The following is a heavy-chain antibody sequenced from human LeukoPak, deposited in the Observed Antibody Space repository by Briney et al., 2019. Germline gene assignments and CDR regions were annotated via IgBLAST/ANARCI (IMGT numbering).Heavy chain of an antibody. V-gene: IGHV3-30*02. CDR2: IRYDGSNK. D-gene: IGHD1-26*01. J-gene: IGHJ4*02. CDR1: GFIFSSYG. CDR3: AKDRSGSYSQGLDY. Sequence: GGSLRLSCAASGFIFSSYGMHWVRQVPGKGLGWVAFIRYDGSNKYYADSVKGRFTISRDNSKNTLYLQMNSLRAEDTAVYYCAKDRSGSYSQGLDYWGQGTLVTVSS.